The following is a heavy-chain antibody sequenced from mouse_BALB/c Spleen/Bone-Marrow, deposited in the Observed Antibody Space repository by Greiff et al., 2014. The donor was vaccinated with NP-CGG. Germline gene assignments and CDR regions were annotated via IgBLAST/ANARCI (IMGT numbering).Heavy chain of an antibody. CDR3: ANYYYGYYFDY. J-gene: IGHJ2*01. CDR1: GFNIKDTY. V-gene: IGHV14-3*02. Sequence: VQLQQSGAELVKPGASVKLSCTASGFNIKDTYMHWVKQRPEQGLEWIGRIDPANGNTKYDPKFQDKATITADTSSNTAYLQLSSLTSEDTAVYYCANYYYGYYFDYWGQGTTLSLL. D-gene: IGHD1-1*01. CDR2: IDPANGNT.